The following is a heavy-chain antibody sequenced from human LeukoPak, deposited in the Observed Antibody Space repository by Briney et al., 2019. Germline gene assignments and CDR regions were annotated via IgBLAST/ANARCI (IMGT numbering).Heavy chain of an antibody. Sequence: ASVKVSCKASGYTFTNYDINWVRQASGQGLEWMGWMNPNSGNTGYAQKFQGRFTMTWDTSISTAYMELSSLGSEDTAVYYCAREYRHQPDWGQGTLVTVSS. CDR2: MNPNSGNT. J-gene: IGHJ4*02. V-gene: IGHV1-8*01. CDR1: GYTFTNYD. D-gene: IGHD5-12*01. CDR3: AREYRHQPD.